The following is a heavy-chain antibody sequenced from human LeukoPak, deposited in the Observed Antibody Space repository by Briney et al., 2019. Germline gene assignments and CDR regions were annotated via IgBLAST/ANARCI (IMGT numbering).Heavy chain of an antibody. V-gene: IGHV1-69*04. CDR1: GGTFSSYA. CDR3: ARDRGYSGYDLDYYDY. CDR2: IIPILGIA. J-gene: IGHJ4*02. Sequence: SVKVSCKASGGTFSSYAISWVRQAPGQGLEWMGRIIPILGIANYAQKFQGRVTITADKSTSTAYMELSSLRSEDTAVYYCARDRGYSGYDLDYYDYWGQGTLVTVSS. D-gene: IGHD5-12*01.